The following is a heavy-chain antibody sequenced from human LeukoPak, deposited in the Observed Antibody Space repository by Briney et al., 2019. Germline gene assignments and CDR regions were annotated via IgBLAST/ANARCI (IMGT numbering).Heavy chain of an antibody. CDR1: GGSISSSSYY. Sequence: PSETLSLTCTVSGGSISSSSYYWGWIRQPPGKGLEWIGSIYYSGSTYYNPSLKSRVTISVDTSKNQFSLKLSSVTAADTAVYYCARVRSYYMDVWGKGTTVTVSS. CDR3: ARVRSYYMDV. V-gene: IGHV4-39*07. J-gene: IGHJ6*03. CDR2: IYYSGST.